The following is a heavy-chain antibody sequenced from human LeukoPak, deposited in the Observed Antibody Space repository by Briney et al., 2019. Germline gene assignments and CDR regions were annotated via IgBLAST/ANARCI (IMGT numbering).Heavy chain of an antibody. CDR2: ITGSGGST. CDR1: GFTFISYG. V-gene: IGHV3-23*01. Sequence: GGSLRLSCAASGFTFISYGMSWVRQAPGKGLEWVSGITGSGGSTYYADSVKGRFTISGDNSKNTLYLQIYSLRAEDTAVYYCAKDRLAYSYAQPFDYWGQGTLVTVSS. D-gene: IGHD5-18*01. J-gene: IGHJ4*02. CDR3: AKDRLAYSYAQPFDY.